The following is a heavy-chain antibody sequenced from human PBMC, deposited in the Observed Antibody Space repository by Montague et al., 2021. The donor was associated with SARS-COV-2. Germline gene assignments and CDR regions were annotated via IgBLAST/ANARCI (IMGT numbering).Heavy chain of an antibody. CDR3: ARRLDYWDSSGQRRHFDY. CDR1: GDSISSSSYD. D-gene: IGHD3-22*01. J-gene: IGHJ4*02. V-gene: IGHV4-39*01. Sequence: SETLSLTYTVSGDSISSSSYDWGWIRRPPGKGLEWIGHISYHGNTNYNPSLKSRVTISIDTSRNQFSLKVSSVTATDTAIYYCARRLDYWDSSGQRRHFDYWGQGTLVTVSS. CDR2: ISYHGNT.